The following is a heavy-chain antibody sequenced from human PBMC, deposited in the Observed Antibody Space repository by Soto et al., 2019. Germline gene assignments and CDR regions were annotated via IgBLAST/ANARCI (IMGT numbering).Heavy chain of an antibody. J-gene: IGHJ3*02. V-gene: IGHV4-31*11. Sequence: QVQLQESGPGLVKPSQTLSLTCAVSGGSISGNGYYWNWIRQHPGKGLEWIGYISYSGRTFYSPSLKSRVTTSLDTSKNKFSLKLSSVTAADTAIYYCARGSIFGVVLNAFEIWGQGTMVAVSS. D-gene: IGHD3-3*01. CDR3: ARGSIFGVVLNAFEI. CDR1: GGSISGNGYY. CDR2: ISYSGRT.